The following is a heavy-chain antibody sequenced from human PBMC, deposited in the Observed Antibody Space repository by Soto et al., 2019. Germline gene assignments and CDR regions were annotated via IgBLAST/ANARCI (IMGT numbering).Heavy chain of an antibody. CDR1: GFTFSTYT. J-gene: IGHJ4*02. CDR3: AREGLADY. Sequence: QVQLVESGGGVVQPGRSLRLSCAASGFTFSTYTMHWVRQAPGKGLEWVAVISYDGSDKYYADSVKGRFTISRDNSKSTRYLQMNSLRAEDTAVYYCAREGLADYWGQGTLVTVSS. CDR2: ISYDGSDK. V-gene: IGHV3-30-3*01.